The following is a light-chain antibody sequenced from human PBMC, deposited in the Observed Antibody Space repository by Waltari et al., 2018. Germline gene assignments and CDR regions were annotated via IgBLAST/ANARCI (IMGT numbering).Light chain of an antibody. CDR2: DAS. V-gene: IGKV3-11*01. Sequence: EIVLTQSPATLSLSPGERATPSCRASQTVITYLAWYQQKPGQAPRLLISDASNRVPGIPARFSGSGSGTDFTLTISSLEPEDFAVYYCQQRYYWPPWTFGQGTKVELK. J-gene: IGKJ1*01. CDR3: QQRYYWPPWT. CDR1: QTVITY.